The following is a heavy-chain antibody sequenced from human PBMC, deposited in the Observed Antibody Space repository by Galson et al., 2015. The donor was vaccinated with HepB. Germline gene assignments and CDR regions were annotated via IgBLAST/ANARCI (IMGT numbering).Heavy chain of an antibody. D-gene: IGHD1-26*01. Sequence: SLRLSCAASGFTFSNAWMSWVRQAPGKGLEWVGRIKSKTDGGTTDYAAPVKGRFTISRDDSKNTLYLQMNSLKTEDTAVYYCTTAWELRPEGYWGQGTLVTVSS. V-gene: IGHV3-15*01. CDR2: IKSKTDGGTT. CDR3: TTAWELRPEGY. CDR1: GFTFSNAW. J-gene: IGHJ4*02.